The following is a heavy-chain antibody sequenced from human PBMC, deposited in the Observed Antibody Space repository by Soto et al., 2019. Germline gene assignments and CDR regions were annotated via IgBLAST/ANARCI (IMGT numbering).Heavy chain of an antibody. D-gene: IGHD5-18*01. CDR3: ASPLYSYGPMDV. Sequence: QVQLQESGPGLVKPSETLSLTCTVSGGSVSSGSYYWSWIRQPPGKGLEWIGYIYYSGSTNYNPSHKSRVTISVATSQNQFSLKLSSVTAADTAVYYCASPLYSYGPMDVWGQGTTVTVSS. CDR1: GGSVSSGSYY. J-gene: IGHJ6*02. V-gene: IGHV4-61*01. CDR2: IYYSGST.